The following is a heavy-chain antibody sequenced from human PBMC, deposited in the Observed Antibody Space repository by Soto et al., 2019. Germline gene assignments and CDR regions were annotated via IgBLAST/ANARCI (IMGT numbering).Heavy chain of an antibody. Sequence: QVQLVQSGAEVKKPGASVKVSCKASGYTFTSYFISWVRQAPGQGLEGMGWMIAYNGNTNYVQKLQGSVTMTTDTSTSTAYMELRSLRSDDAAGYDWARELPPSAYGGQGSLVTVSS. V-gene: IGHV1-18*01. CDR3: ARELPPSAY. CDR2: MIAYNGNT. CDR1: GYTFTSYF. J-gene: IGHJ4*02.